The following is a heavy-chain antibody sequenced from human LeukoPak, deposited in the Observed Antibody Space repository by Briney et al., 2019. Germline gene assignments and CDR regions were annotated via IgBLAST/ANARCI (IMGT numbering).Heavy chain of an antibody. CDR1: GFTFDDYG. D-gene: IGHD3-9*01. Sequence: GGSLRLSCGASGFTFDDYGMSWVRQAPGKGLEWVSGINWNGGSTGYTDSVKGRFTISRDNAKNSLYLQMNSLRAEDTALYYCVREYFEDPNQLDYWGQGTLVTVSS. V-gene: IGHV3-20*04. CDR3: VREYFEDPNQLDY. CDR2: INWNGGST. J-gene: IGHJ4*02.